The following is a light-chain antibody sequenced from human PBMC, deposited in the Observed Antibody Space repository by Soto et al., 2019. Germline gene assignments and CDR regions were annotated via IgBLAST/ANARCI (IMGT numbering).Light chain of an antibody. CDR2: EVD. CDR3: SSYVGSNNFPYV. CDR1: SSDVGGYNY. Sequence: SALTQPPSASGSPGQSVTISCTGTSSDVGGYNYVSWYQHHPGKAPKLIIYEVDERPSGVPDRFSGSKSGNTASLTVSGLQAEDEADYYCSSYVGSNNFPYVFGTGTKLTVL. J-gene: IGLJ1*01. V-gene: IGLV2-8*01.